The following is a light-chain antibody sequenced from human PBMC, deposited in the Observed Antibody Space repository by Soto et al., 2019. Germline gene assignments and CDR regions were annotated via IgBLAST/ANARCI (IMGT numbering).Light chain of an antibody. V-gene: IGKV4-1*01. CDR2: SAS. Sequence: DIVMTQSPDSLAVSLGERAAINCKSSQSILSSSNSLNYLAGYQQKPGQPPKLLVYSASTRESGVPDRFSGSGSGTDFTLTISRLQAEDVAVYYCQQYYDKPRTFGQGTKLEIK. CDR1: QSILSSSNSLNY. J-gene: IGKJ2*01. CDR3: QQYYDKPRT.